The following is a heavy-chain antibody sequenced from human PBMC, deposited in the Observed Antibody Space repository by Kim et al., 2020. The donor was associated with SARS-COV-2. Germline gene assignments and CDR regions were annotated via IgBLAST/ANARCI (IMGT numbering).Heavy chain of an antibody. CDR2: INAGGGGT. Sequence: ASVKVSCKASGYTFINYYIHWVRQAPGQGFEWMGIINAGGGGTSYSQKFHNRVTITRDTSTSTLYMELSSLGSDDTAMYYCTRDSFYSGSFDYWGQGTLV. D-gene: IGHD5-12*01. CDR3: TRDSFYSGSFDY. J-gene: IGHJ4*02. CDR1: GYTFINYY. V-gene: IGHV1-46*01.